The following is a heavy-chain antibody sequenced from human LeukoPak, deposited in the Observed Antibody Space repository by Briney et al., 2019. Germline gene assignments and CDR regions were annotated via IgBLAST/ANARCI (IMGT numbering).Heavy chain of an antibody. V-gene: IGHV1-69*04. D-gene: IGHD6-19*01. Sequence: GASVKVSCKASGGTFSSYAISWVRQAPGQGLEWMGRIILILGIANYAQKFQGRVTMTTDTSTSTAYMDLRSLRSDDTAVYYCARPVAVAGAYYYYYMDVWGKGTTVTVSS. CDR2: IILILGIA. CDR1: GGTFSSYA. CDR3: ARPVAVAGAYYYYYMDV. J-gene: IGHJ6*03.